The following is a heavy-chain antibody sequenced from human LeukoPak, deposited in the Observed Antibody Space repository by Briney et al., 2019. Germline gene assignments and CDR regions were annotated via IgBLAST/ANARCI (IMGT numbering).Heavy chain of an antibody. J-gene: IGHJ4*02. D-gene: IGHD2/OR15-2a*01. Sequence: SVKVSYKASGGTFSSYAISWVRQAPGQGLEWIGRIIPILGIANYAQKFQGRVTITADKSTSTAYMELSSLRSEDTAVYYCARSWARLYYFDYWGQGTLVTVSS. CDR3: ARSWARLYYFDY. V-gene: IGHV1-69*04. CDR1: GGTFSSYA. CDR2: IIPILGIA.